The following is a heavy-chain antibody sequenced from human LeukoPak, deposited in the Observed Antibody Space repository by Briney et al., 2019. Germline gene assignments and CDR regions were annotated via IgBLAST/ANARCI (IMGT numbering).Heavy chain of an antibody. D-gene: IGHD6-13*01. J-gene: IGHJ4*02. Sequence: PSETLSLTCAVYGGSFSGYYWSWIRQPPGKGLEWIGEINHSGSTNYNPSLKSRVTISVDTSKTQFSLKLSSVTAADTAVYYCARDFPSKYSSNCFDYWGQGTLVTVSS. CDR1: GGSFSGYY. CDR3: ARDFPSKYSSNCFDY. V-gene: IGHV4-34*01. CDR2: INHSGST.